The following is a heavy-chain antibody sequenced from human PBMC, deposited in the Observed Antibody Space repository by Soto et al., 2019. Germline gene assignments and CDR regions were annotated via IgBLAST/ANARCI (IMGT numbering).Heavy chain of an antibody. CDR2: ISYDGCNK. CDR3: ARGDYSSGY. V-gene: IGHV3-30-3*01. CDR1: GFTFSSYA. D-gene: IGHD4-4*01. Sequence: QVQLVESGGGVVQPGRSLRLSCAASGFTFSSYAMHWVRQAPGKGLEWVAVISYDGCNKYYAYSVRGRFTISRDNSKNTQYRQMNSLRAEDTAVYYCARGDYSSGYWGQGTLVTVSS. J-gene: IGHJ4*02.